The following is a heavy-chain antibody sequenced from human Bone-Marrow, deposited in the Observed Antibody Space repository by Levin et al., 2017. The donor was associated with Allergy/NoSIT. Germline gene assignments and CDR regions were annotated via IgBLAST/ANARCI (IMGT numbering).Heavy chain of an antibody. J-gene: IGHJ6*02. CDR3: ARGGSGFGELVSYYYGMDV. V-gene: IGHV4-34*01. CDR1: GGSFSGYY. CDR2: INHSGST. Sequence: SETLSLTCAVYGGSFSGYYWSWIRQPPGKGLEWIGEINHSGSTNYNPSLKSRVTISVDTSKNQFSLKLSSVTAADTAVYYCARGGSGFGELVSYYYGMDVWGQGTTVTVSS. D-gene: IGHD3-10*01.